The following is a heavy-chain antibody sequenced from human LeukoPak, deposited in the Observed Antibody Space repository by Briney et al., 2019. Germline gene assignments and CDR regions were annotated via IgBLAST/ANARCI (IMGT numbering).Heavy chain of an antibody. CDR2: IDQDGSYT. J-gene: IGHJ4*02. CDR3: ARDRGTRTSDY. V-gene: IGHV3-7*04. CDR1: GFIFGSNW. D-gene: IGHD3-10*01. Sequence: PGRSLRLSCTASGFIFGSNWMSWVRQAPGKGLEWVANIDQDGSYTSYVESVKGRFTISRDNSKNSLYLEMNSLRGDDTAVYYCARDRGTRTSDYWGQGTLVSVAS.